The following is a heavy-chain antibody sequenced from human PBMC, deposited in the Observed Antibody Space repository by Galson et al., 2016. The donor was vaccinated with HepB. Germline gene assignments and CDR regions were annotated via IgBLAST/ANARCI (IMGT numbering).Heavy chain of an antibody. D-gene: IGHD2-21*01. Sequence: SLRLSCAGSGFTVNDHAMHWVRQAPGKGLEWVSGINWNSDRIGYAESVKGRFTISRDNAKKSLYLQMNGLRDEDTALYYCTEDIRAGGADVWGQGTTVTVSS. V-gene: IGHV3-9*01. J-gene: IGHJ6*02. CDR1: GFTVNDHA. CDR2: INWNSDRI. CDR3: TEDIRAGGADV.